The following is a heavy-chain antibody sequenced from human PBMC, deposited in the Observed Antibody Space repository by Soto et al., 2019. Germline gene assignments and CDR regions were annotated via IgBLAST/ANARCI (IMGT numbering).Heavy chain of an antibody. Sequence: PGGSLRLSCAASGFTFSDYYMSWIRQAPGKGLEWVSYISSSGSTIYYADSVKGRFTISRDKAKNSLYLQMNSLRAEDTAVYYCATIGEPWRAYPSSVDYWGRGTMVTVCS. V-gene: IGHV3-11*04. D-gene: IGHD4-17*01. CDR2: ISSSGSTI. CDR3: ATIGEPWRAYPSSVDY. J-gene: IGHJ4*02. CDR1: GFTFSDYY.